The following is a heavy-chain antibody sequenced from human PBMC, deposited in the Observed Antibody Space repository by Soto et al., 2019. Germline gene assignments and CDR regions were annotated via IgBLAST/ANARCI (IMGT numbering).Heavy chain of an antibody. V-gene: IGHV4-31*03. CDR3: ARGVFFSVDDFWSGYPPFDP. D-gene: IGHD3-3*01. CDR1: GGSISSGGYY. J-gene: IGHJ5*02. CDR2: IYYSGST. Sequence: QVQLQESGPGLVKPSQTLSLTCTVSGGSISSGGYYWSWIRQHPGKGLEWIGYIYYSGSTYYNPSLKSRVTISVDTSKNQFSLKLSSVTAADTAVYYCARGVFFSVDDFWSGYPPFDPWGQGTLVTVSS.